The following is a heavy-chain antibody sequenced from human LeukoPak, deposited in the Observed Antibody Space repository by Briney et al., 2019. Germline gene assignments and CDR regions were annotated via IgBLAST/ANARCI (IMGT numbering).Heavy chain of an antibody. D-gene: IGHD3-22*01. J-gene: IGHJ4*02. Sequence: GASVKVSCKASGYTFTSYYMHWVRQAPGQGLEWMGIINPSGGSTSYAQKFQGRVTMTRDTSTSTVYMELSSLRSEDTAVYYCARGGSSGYYIINHTFTRFDYWGQGTLVTVSS. CDR3: ARGGSSGYYIINHTFTRFDY. CDR2: INPSGGST. CDR1: GYTFTSYY. V-gene: IGHV1-46*01.